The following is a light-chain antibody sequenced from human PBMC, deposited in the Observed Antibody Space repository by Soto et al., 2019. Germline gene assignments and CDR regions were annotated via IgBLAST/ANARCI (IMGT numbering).Light chain of an antibody. CDR3: QQYDTSPRT. Sequence: EIVLTQSPGTLSLSPGERATRSCRASQSVNSDYFAWYQQKPGQGPRVLIYGASSRATGIPDRFSGSGSGTDFTLTISRLEPEDFAVYYCQQYDTSPRTFGQGTKVEIK. CDR2: GAS. V-gene: IGKV3-20*01. CDR1: QSVNSDY. J-gene: IGKJ1*01.